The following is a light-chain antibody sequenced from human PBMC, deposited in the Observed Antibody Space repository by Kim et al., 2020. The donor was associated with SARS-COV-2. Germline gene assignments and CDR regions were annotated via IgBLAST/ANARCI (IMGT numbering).Light chain of an antibody. V-gene: IGKV3-11*01. J-gene: IGKJ4*01. CDR3: QQRNNWLT. Sequence: SLSPGERATLSCMASQSVNTYLAWYQQKPGQAPRLLIYDASNRATGIPARFSGSGSGTDFTLTISSLEPEDFAVYYCQQRNNWLTFGGGTKVDIK. CDR1: QSVNTY. CDR2: DAS.